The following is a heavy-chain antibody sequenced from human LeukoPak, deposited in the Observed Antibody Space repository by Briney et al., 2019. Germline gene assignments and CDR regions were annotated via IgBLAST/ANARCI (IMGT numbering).Heavy chain of an antibody. CDR2: INPNSGGT. CDR1: GYTFTGYY. D-gene: IGHD6-6*01. V-gene: IGHV1-2*02. CDR3: ARKSAARKTSEFDY. J-gene: IGHJ4*02. Sequence: GASLKVSCEASGYTFTGYYMNWVRQTPGQGLVWMGWINPNSGGTNYAQKFQGRVSMTSDTSISTAYMELSSLRSDDTAVYYCARKSAARKTSEFDYWGQGTLVTVSS.